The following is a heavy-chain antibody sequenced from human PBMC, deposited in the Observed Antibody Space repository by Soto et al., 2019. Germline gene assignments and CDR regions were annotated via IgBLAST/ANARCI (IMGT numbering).Heavy chain of an antibody. Sequence: AASVKVSCKASGYTFTSYGISWVRQAPGQGLEWMGWISAYNGNTNYAQKLQDRVTMTTDTSTSTAYMELRSLRSDDTAVYYCARDPDFWSGYSGWFDPWGQGTLVTVSS. J-gene: IGHJ5*02. D-gene: IGHD3-3*01. V-gene: IGHV1-18*01. CDR1: GYTFTSYG. CDR2: ISAYNGNT. CDR3: ARDPDFWSGYSGWFDP.